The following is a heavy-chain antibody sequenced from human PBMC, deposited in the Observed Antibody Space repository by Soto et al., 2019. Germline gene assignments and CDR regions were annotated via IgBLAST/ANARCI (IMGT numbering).Heavy chain of an antibody. Sequence: PGGSLRLSCAASGFTFSSYAMSWVRQAPGKGLEWVSAISGSGGSTYYADSVKGRFTISRDNSKNTLYLQMNSLRAEDTAVYYCAKDSAPIMSSLDAFDIWGQGTMVTVSS. CDR1: GFTFSSYA. D-gene: IGHD3-16*01. J-gene: IGHJ3*02. CDR2: ISGSGGST. CDR3: AKDSAPIMSSLDAFDI. V-gene: IGHV3-23*01.